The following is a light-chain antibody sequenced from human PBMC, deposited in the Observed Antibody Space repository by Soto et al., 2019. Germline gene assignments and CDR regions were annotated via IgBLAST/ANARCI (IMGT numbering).Light chain of an antibody. Sequence: DVVMAQSPLSLPATPGEPASISCRSSQSLLHSNGYNYLDWYLQKPGQSPQLLIYLGSSRASGVPDRFSGSGSGTDFTLKISRVEAEDVGVYYCMQALQTQGTFGQGTKVEIK. J-gene: IGKJ1*01. CDR2: LGS. CDR1: QSLLHSNGYNY. CDR3: MQALQTQGT. V-gene: IGKV2-28*01.